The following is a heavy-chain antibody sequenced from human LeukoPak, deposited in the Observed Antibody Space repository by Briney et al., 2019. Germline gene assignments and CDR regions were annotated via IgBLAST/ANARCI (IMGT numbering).Heavy chain of an antibody. CDR3: ARDLDIVATDPLGG. CDR1: GFTFSSYS. CDR2: ISSSSSTI. D-gene: IGHD5-12*01. Sequence: GGSLSLSWAASGFTFSSYSMNWVRQAPGKGLEWVSYISSSSSTIYYADSVKGRFTIYRDNAKNSLYLQMNSLRAEDTAVYYCARDLDIVATDPLGGWGQGTLVTVSS. J-gene: IGHJ4*02. V-gene: IGHV3-48*01.